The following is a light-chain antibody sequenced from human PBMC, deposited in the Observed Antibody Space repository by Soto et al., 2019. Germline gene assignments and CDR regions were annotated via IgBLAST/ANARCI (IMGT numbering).Light chain of an antibody. Sequence: QSVLTQPASVSGSPGQSITISCTGTSSDVGSYNLVSWYQQHPGKAPKLMIYEVSKRPSGVSNRFSGSKSGNTASLTISGLQAEDEADYYCCSYAGSSTPAVFGGGTQLTVL. CDR1: SSDVGSYNL. CDR2: EVS. CDR3: CSYAGSSTPAV. V-gene: IGLV2-23*02. J-gene: IGLJ7*01.